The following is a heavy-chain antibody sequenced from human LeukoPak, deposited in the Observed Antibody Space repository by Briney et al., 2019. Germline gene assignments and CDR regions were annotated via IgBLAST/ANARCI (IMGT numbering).Heavy chain of an antibody. J-gene: IGHJ4*02. V-gene: IGHV3-23*01. Sequence: GGSLRLSCAASGFTFSSYAMSWVRQAPGEGLEWVSAITGGGGSTYHADSVKGRFTISRDNAKNSLYLQMSSLRAEDSAMYYCATYRHLPYWGQGILVTVSS. CDR3: ATYRHLPY. D-gene: IGHD2-2*02. CDR1: GFTFSSYA. CDR2: ITGGGGST.